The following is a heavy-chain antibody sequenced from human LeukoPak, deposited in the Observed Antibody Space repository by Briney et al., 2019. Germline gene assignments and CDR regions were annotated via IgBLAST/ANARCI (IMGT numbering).Heavy chain of an antibody. V-gene: IGHV3-74*01. Sequence: GGSLRLSCAASGFTVSSNYMSWVRQAPGKGLVWVSHIKDGERGTDYADSVKGRFTVSRDNAKNTLYLQMNSLRVEDTGVYYCARDYYGSIDYWGQGTQVTVSS. CDR3: ARDYYGSIDY. CDR2: IKDGERGT. CDR1: GFTVSSNY. D-gene: IGHD3-10*01. J-gene: IGHJ4*02.